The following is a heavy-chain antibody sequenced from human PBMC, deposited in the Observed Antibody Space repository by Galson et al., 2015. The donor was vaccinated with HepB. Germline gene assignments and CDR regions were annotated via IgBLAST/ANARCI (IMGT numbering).Heavy chain of an antibody. CDR2: ITYDGSNK. D-gene: IGHD5-18*01. CDR3: AKDRARNTANLDY. CDR1: GFTLSGYG. J-gene: IGHJ4*02. V-gene: IGHV3-30*18. Sequence: SLRLSCAASGFTLSGYGLHWARQAPGKGLEWVAGITYDGSNKYYLDSVKGRFTISRDTSKNTLYLEMNSLRAEDTAVYYCAKDRARNTANLDYWGRGTLVTVSS.